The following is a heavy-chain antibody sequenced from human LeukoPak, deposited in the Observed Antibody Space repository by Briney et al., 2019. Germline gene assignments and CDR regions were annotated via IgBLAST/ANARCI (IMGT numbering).Heavy chain of an antibody. V-gene: IGHV3-7*01. J-gene: IGHJ4*02. CDR3: ASGYSGYQSDY. Sequence: PGGSLRLSCAASGFTFSNYWMSWVRHTPGKGLEWVANIKEDGSDKYYVDSVKGRFTISRDNAKNSLYPQMNSLRAEDTAVYYCASGYSGYQSDYWGQGTLVTVSS. CDR2: IKEDGSDK. D-gene: IGHD5-12*01. CDR1: GFTFSNYW.